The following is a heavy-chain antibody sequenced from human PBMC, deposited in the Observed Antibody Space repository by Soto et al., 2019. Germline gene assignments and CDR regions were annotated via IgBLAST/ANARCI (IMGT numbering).Heavy chain of an antibody. V-gene: IGHV4-4*02. Sequence: QVQLQESGPGLVKPSGTLSLTCAVSGGSISSSNWWSWVRQPPGKGLEWIGEIYHSGSTNYNPSLKSRLXXXSXXSKTPFPLKLSSVTAADPAVYYWAGGDSGYDPLDYWGQGTLVTVSS. CDR1: GGSISSSNW. CDR2: IYHSGST. J-gene: IGHJ4*02. D-gene: IGHD5-12*01. CDR3: AGGDSGYDPLDY.